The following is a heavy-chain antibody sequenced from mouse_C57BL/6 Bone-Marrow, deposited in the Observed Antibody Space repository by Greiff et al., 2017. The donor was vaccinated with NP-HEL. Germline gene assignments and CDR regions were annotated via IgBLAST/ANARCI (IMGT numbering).Heavy chain of an antibody. V-gene: IGHV1-69*01. J-gene: IGHJ2*01. Sequence: QVQLQQPGAELVMPGASVKLSCKASGYTFTSYWMHWVKQRPGQGLEWIGEIDPSDSYTNYNQKFKGKSTLTVDKSSSTAYMQLSSLTSEDSAVNYYASDAKYCDYWGQGTTLTVSS. CDR3: ASDAKYCDY. CDR1: GYTFTSYW. CDR2: IDPSDSYT.